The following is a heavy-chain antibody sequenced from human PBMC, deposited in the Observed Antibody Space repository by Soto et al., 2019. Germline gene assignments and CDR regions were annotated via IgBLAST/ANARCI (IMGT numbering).Heavy chain of an antibody. CDR2: IYYSGST. CDR3: ARVIAAAGTRIDP. V-gene: IGHV4-59*01. D-gene: IGHD6-13*01. CDR1: GGSISSYY. Sequence: ETLSLTCTVSGGSISSYYWSWIRQPPGKGLEWIGYIYYSGSTNYNPSLKSRVTISVDTSKNQFSLKLSSVTAADTAVYYCARVIAAAGTRIDPRGQGTLVTVSS. J-gene: IGHJ5*02.